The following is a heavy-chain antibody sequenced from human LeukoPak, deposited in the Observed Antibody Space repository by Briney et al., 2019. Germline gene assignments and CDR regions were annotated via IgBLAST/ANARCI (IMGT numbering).Heavy chain of an antibody. CDR2: ISSNNGGT. J-gene: IGHJ4*02. D-gene: IGHD6-13*01. Sequence: ASVKVFCKASGYTFTDFYMHWVRQAPGQGLELMGWISSNNGGTDYAQKFQGRVTMTRDTSISTAYMELSRLRSDDTAVYYCARDHALEQLVPFDYWGQGSLVTVSS. V-gene: IGHV1-2*02. CDR1: GYTFTDFY. CDR3: ARDHALEQLVPFDY.